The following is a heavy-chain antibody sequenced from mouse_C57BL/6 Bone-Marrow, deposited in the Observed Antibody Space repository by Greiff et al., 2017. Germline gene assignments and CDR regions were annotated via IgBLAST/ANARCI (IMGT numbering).Heavy chain of an antibody. Sequence: EVQGVESGGGLVQSGRSLRLSCATSGFTFSDFYMEWVRQAPGKGLEWIAASRNKANDYTKEYSASVKGRFIVSRDTSQSILYLQMNALRAEDTAIYYCARDAIYYYDWWYFDVWGTGTTVTVSS. D-gene: IGHD1-1*01. CDR1: GFTFSDFY. CDR2: SRNKANDYTK. CDR3: ARDAIYYYDWWYFDV. V-gene: IGHV7-1*01. J-gene: IGHJ1*03.